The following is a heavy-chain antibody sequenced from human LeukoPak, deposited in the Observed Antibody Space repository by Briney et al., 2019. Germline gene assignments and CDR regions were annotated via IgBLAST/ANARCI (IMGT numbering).Heavy chain of an antibody. J-gene: IGHJ6*02. V-gene: IGHV1-8*01. CDR2: MNPNSGNT. CDR3: ARGHRYDFWSGYYSHYYYYGMDV. Sequence: ASVTVSCKASGYTFTSYDINWVRQATGQGLEWMGWMNPNSGNTGYAQKFQGRVTMTRNTSISTAYMELSSLRSEDTAVYYCARGHRYDFWSGYYSHYYYYGMDVWGQGTTVTVSS. D-gene: IGHD3-3*01. CDR1: GYTFTSYD.